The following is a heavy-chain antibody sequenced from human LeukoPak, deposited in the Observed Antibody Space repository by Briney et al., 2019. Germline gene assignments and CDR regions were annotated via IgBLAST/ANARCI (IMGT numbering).Heavy chain of an antibody. CDR1: GYTFTNYG. D-gene: IGHD3-16*02. J-gene: IGHJ4*02. CDR2: ISAYNGYT. CDR3: ATARELSEYYFDY. Sequence: ASVKVSCKASGYTFTNYGISWVRQAPGQGLEWMGWISAYNGYTDYAQKLQFRVTMTTDTSTSTAYMELRSLRSEDTAVYYCATARELSEYYFDYWGQGTLVTVSS. V-gene: IGHV1-18*01.